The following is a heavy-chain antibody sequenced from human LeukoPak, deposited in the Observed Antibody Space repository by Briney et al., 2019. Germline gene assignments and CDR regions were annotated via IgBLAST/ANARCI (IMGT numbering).Heavy chain of an antibody. J-gene: IGHJ3*02. V-gene: IGHV3-33*01. CDR1: GFTFSSYG. Sequence: AGGSLRLSCAASGFTFSSYGMHWVRQAPGKGLEWVAVIWYDGSNKYYAGSVKGRFTISRDNSKNTLYLQMNSLRAEDTAVYYCARVGHDQRTGAFDIWGQGTMVTVSS. CDR2: IWYDGSNK. CDR3: ARVGHDQRTGAFDI. D-gene: IGHD1-1*01.